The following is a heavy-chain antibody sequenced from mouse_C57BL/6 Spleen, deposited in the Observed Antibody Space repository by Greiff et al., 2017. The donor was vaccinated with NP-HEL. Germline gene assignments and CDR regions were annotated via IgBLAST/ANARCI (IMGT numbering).Heavy chain of an antibody. CDR1: GYTFTSYW. V-gene: IGHV1-52*01. J-gene: IGHJ1*03. CDR2: IDPSDSET. CDR3: ASLPGGYFDV. Sequence: VQLQQSGAELVRPGSSVKLSCKASGYTFTSYWMHWVKQRPIQGLEWIGNIDPSDSETHYNQKFKDKATLTVDKSSSTAYMQLSSLTSEDSAVYYCASLPGGYFDVWGTGTTVTVSS.